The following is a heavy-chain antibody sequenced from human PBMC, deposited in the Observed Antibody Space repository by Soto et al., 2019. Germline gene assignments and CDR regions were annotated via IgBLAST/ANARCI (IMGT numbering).Heavy chain of an antibody. D-gene: IGHD6-6*01. CDR2: INHSGST. J-gene: IGHJ4*02. CDR3: ARGNSSSYPYFDY. CDR1: GGSFSGYY. Sequence: QVQLQQWGAGLLKPSATLSLTCAVYGGSFSGYYWSWIRQPPVKCLEWIGEINHSGSTNYNPSLKSRVTISVDTSKNQVSLKLSSVTAADTAVYYCARGNSSSYPYFDYWGQGTLVTVSS. V-gene: IGHV4-34*01.